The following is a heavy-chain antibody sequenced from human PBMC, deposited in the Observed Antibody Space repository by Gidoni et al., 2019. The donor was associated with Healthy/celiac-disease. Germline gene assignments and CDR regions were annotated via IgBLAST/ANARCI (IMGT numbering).Heavy chain of an antibody. V-gene: IGHV4-59*01. CDR2: IYYSGST. D-gene: IGHD3-22*01. CDR1: GGPTSSYY. J-gene: IGHJ5*02. CDR3: AREWVYYYDSSGYFRWFDP. Sequence: QVQLQESGPGLVKPSETLSLTCTVSGGPTSSYYWSWIRPPPGKGLEWIGYIYYSGSTNYNPSLKSRVTISVDTSKNQFSLKLSSVTAADTAVYYCAREWVYYYDSSGYFRWFDPWGQGTLVTVSS.